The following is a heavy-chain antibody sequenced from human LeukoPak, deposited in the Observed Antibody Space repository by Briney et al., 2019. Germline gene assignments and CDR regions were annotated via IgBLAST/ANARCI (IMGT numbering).Heavy chain of an antibody. V-gene: IGHV3-30*02. CDR2: IRYDGSNK. CDR1: GFTFSSYG. J-gene: IGHJ4*02. D-gene: IGHD5-24*01. CDR3: AKGRREFGEMGADY. Sequence: PGGSLRLSCAASGFTFSSYGMHWVRQAPGKGLEWVAFIRYDGSNKYYADSVKGRFTISRDNSKNTLYLQMNSLRAEDTAVYYCAKGRREFGEMGADYWGQGTLVTVSS.